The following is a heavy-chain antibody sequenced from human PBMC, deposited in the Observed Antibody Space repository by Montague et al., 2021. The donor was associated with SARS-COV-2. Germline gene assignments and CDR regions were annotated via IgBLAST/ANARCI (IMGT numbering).Heavy chain of an antibody. CDR1: VGSISNYY. Sequence: SETRSLTCTVSVGSISNYYWTWIRQPPGKGLEWIGYIYDSGGANYNPSLKSRSTISVDTSNNQFSLRLSSVTAADTAVYYCARAYCGGDCHVGPWGQGILVTVSS. J-gene: IGHJ5*02. D-gene: IGHD2-21*02. CDR2: IYDSGGA. CDR3: ARAYCGGDCHVGP. V-gene: IGHV4-59*01.